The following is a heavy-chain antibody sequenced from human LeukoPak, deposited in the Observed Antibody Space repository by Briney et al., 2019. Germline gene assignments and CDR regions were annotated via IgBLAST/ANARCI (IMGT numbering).Heavy chain of an antibody. V-gene: IGHV4-61*02. CDR2: IYTSGST. CDR3: ARDRLSGYSDY. J-gene: IGHJ4*02. D-gene: IGHD3-10*01. Sequence: SETLSLTCTVSGGSISSGSYYWSWIRQPAGKGLEWIGRIYTSGSTNYNPSLKSRVTISVDTSKNQFSLKLSSVTAADTAVYYCARDRLSGYSDYWGQGTLVTVSS. CDR1: GGSISSGSYY.